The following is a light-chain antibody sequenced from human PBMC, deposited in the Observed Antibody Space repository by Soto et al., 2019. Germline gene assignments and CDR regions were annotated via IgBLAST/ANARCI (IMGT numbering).Light chain of an antibody. CDR3: QQYNNWPPLT. CDR1: QSVRTN. J-gene: IGKJ4*01. Sequence: EVVVTQSPATLSVSLGGRATLSCRASQSVRTNLAWYQQKPGQAPRLLIYAASTRATGIPARFSGSGSGTEFTLTIPSLQSEDFAVYYCQQYNNWPPLTFGGGNKVEIK. V-gene: IGKV3-15*01. CDR2: AAS.